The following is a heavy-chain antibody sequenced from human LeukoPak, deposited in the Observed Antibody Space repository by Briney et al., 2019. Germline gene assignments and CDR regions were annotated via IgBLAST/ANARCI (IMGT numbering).Heavy chain of an antibody. CDR2: ISSSSDYI. V-gene: IGHV3-21*01. Sequence: PGRSLRLSCAASGFTFSTYLMNWVRQAPGKGLEWVSSISSSSDYIYYVDSVKGRFTISRDNAKNSLFLQMNSLRAEDTAVYFCARGNIKFDYWGRGTLVTVSS. CDR1: GFTFSTYL. CDR3: ARGNIKFDY. J-gene: IGHJ4*02.